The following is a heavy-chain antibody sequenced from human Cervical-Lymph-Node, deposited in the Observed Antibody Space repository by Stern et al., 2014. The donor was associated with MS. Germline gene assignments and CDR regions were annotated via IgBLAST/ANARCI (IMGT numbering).Heavy chain of an antibody. CDR1: GGSISSGGYH. CDR3: ARAQGLRYGYFDY. V-gene: IGHV4-31*03. CDR2: IYYSGST. Sequence: QLQLQESGPGLVKPSQTLSLTCTVSGGSISSGGYHWSWIRQHPGKGLEWIGYIYYSGSTYYNPSLKSRVTISVDTSKNQFSLKLSSVTAADTAVYYCARAQGLRYGYFDYWGQGTLVTVSS. D-gene: IGHD1-1*01. J-gene: IGHJ4*02.